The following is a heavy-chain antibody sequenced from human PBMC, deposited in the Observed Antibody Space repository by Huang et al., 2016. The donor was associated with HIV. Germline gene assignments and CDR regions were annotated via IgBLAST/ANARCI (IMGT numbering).Heavy chain of an antibody. CDR1: GFKLSGFG. J-gene: IGHJ4*02. V-gene: IGHV3-30*18. D-gene: IGHD2-15*01. Sequence: QVHLVESGGGVVQPGGSLRLSCAASGFKLSGFGMHWVRQAPGKGLEWVAFISYDGRSQFYTDSVKGRFTSSRDNSDNTLSLQMKGLRPDDTAVYYCAKESRWFSDFDHWGQGVLVSVSS. CDR2: ISYDGRSQ. CDR3: AKESRWFSDFDH.